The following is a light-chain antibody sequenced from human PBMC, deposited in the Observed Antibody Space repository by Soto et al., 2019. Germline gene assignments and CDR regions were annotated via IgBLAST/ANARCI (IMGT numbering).Light chain of an antibody. CDR2: GAS. V-gene: IGKV3-20*01. CDR1: QSVSSSY. J-gene: IGKJ5*01. CDR3: QQYGSSLWT. Sequence: EIVLTQSPGTLSLSPGEIATLSCRASQSVSSSYLAWYQQKPGQAPRLLIYGASSRATGIPDRFSGSGSGTDFTLTISRLEPEDFAVYYCQQYGSSLWTFGQGTRLEIK.